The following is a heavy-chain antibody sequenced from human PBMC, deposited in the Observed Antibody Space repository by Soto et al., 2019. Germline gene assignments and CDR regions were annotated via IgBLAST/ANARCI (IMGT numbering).Heavy chain of an antibody. J-gene: IGHJ4*02. CDR2: IYYSGST. CDR3: ARHVEHSVHGFNFDY. D-gene: IGHD6-6*01. Sequence: SETLSLTCTVSGGSISSYYWSWIRQPPGKGLEWIGYIYYSGSTNYNPSLKSRVTISVDTSKNQFSLKLSSVTAADTAVYYCARHVEHSVHGFNFDYWGQGTLVTVSS. V-gene: IGHV4-59*08. CDR1: GGSISSYY.